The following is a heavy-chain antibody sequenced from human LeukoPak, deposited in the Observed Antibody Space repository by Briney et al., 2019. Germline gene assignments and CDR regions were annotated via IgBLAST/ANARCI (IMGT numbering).Heavy chain of an antibody. J-gene: IGHJ4*02. V-gene: IGHV3-23*01. Sequence: GGSLRLSCAASGFTFSSYAMSWVRQAPGKGLEWVSGISSSGGDTPHADSVKGRFTISRDNSKNTLYLQMNSLRVEDTAIYYCARKVAGAAPFDSGGQGTLVTVSS. CDR1: GFTFSSYA. D-gene: IGHD6-19*01. CDR3: ARKVAGAAPFDS. CDR2: ISSSGGDT.